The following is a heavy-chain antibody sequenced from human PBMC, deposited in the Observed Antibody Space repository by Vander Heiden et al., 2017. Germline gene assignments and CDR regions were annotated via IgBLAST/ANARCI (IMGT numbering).Heavy chain of an antibody. CDR1: GYPFTGYY. CDR2: INPNSGVT. J-gene: IGHJ3*02. V-gene: IGHV1-2*02. Sequence: QVQLVQSGAEVKKPETSVKVSCKASGYPFTGYYVYWVRQAPGQGLEWMGWINPNSGVTNYAQKFQGRVTMTRDTSISTAYMELSRLRSDDTAVYYCARFGYYGAPAVDAFDIWGQGTIVTVSS. CDR3: ARFGYYGAPAVDAFDI. D-gene: IGHD4-17*01.